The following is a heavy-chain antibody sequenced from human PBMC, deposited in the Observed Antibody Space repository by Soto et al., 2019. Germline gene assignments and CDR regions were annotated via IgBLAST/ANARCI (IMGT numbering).Heavy chain of an antibody. V-gene: IGHV3-23*01. CDR1: GFTFSSYW. D-gene: IGHD6-13*01. CDR2: ISVSGGST. Sequence: PGGSLRLSCAASGFTFSSYWMSWVRQAPGKGLEWVSAISVSGGSTYYADSVKGRFTISRDNSKHTLYLQMNSLRAEDTAVYYCARRGPGTYFDYWGQGTLVTVSS. J-gene: IGHJ4*02. CDR3: ARRGPGTYFDY.